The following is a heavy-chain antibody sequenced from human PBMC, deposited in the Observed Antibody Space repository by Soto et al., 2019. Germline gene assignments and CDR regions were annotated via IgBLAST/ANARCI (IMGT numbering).Heavy chain of an antibody. V-gene: IGHV1-69*13. CDR2: IIPIFGTA. CDR3: ARGLTLKPFDY. D-gene: IGHD3-16*01. Sequence: ASVKVSCKASGGTFSNYVINWVRQAPGQGLEWMGGIIPIFGTANYAQKFQGRVTITADESTSTAYMELSSLRSEDTAVYYCARGLTLKPFDYWGQGTLVTVPQ. J-gene: IGHJ4*02. CDR1: GGTFSNYV.